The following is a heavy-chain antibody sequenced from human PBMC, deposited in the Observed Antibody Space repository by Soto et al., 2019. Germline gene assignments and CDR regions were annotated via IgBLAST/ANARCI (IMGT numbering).Heavy chain of an antibody. CDR1: GFTFSSYA. V-gene: IGHV3-30*18. Sequence: QVQLVESGGGVVQPGRSLRLSCAASGFTFSSYAMHWVRQAPGKGLEGVAVISYDGSDKYYADSVKGRFTISRDNSKNTLNLQMNSLRADDTAVYYCAKALGELSPESYDYWGQGTLITVSS. J-gene: IGHJ4*02. D-gene: IGHD3-16*02. CDR2: ISYDGSDK. CDR3: AKALGELSPESYDY.